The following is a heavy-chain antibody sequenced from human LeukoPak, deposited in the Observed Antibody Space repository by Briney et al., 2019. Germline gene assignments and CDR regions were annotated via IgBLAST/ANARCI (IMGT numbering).Heavy chain of an antibody. V-gene: IGHV3-48*02. Sequence: PGGSLRLSCAASGFTFRSYAMNWVRQAPGKGLEWVSYISSSSSTIYYADSVKGRFTISRDNAKNSLYLQMNSLRDEDTAVYYCARGAPYYDSSTSDYWGQGTLVTVSS. D-gene: IGHD3-22*01. CDR3: ARGAPYYDSSTSDY. CDR1: GFTFRSYA. J-gene: IGHJ4*02. CDR2: ISSSSSTI.